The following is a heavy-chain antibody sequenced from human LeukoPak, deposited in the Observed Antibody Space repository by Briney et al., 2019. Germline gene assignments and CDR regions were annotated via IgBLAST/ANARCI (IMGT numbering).Heavy chain of an antibody. D-gene: IGHD3-16*02. J-gene: IGHJ4*02. CDR1: GFTFSSYA. Sequence: GGSLRLSCAASGFTFSSYAMHWVRQAPGKGLEWVAVISYDGSNKYYADSVKGRFTISRDNSKNTLYLQMNSLRAEDTAVYYCAGFPSSGGGELSLYPSWGQGTLVTVSS. V-gene: IGHV3-30-3*01. CDR3: AGFPSSGGGELSLYPS. CDR2: ISYDGSNK.